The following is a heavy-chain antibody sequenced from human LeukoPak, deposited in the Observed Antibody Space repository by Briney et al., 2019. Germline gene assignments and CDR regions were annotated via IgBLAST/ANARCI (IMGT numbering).Heavy chain of an antibody. CDR2: IYYSGST. D-gene: IGHD6-13*01. J-gene: IGHJ4*02. CDR3: ARSAAPTEDYYFDY. V-gene: IGHV4-61*01. Sequence: SGTLSLTCTVSGGSVSSGSYYWSWIRQPPGKGLEWIGYIYYSGSTNYNPSLKSRVTISVDTSKNQFSLKLSSVTAADTAVYYCARSAAPTEDYYFDYWGQGTLVTVSS. CDR1: GGSVSSGSYY.